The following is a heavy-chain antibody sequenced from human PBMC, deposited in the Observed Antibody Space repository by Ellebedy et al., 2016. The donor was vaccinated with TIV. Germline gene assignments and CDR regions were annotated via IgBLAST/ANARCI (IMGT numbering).Heavy chain of an antibody. D-gene: IGHD3-10*01. CDR1: GYTFTSYG. J-gene: IGHJ3*02. CDR3: ARHSFRGATSDAFDI. CDR2: ISAYNGNT. V-gene: IGHV1-18*01. Sequence: ASVKVSCKASGYTFTSYGISWVRQAPGQGLEWMGWISAYNGNTNYAQKLQGRVTMTTDASTSTAYMELRSLGSDDPAGYYCARHSFRGATSDAFDIWGQGTMVTVSS.